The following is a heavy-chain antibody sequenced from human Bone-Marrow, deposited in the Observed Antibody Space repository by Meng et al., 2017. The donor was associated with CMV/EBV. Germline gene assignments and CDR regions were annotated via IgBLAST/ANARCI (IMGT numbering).Heavy chain of an antibody. CDR3: ARDLAPYCSSISCNAFYYGMDV. CDR1: GGSISSGSYY. Sequence: SETLSLTCTVSGGSISSGSYYWSWIRQPPGKGLEWIGYIYYSGSTNYNPSLKSRFTISVDTSKNQFSLNLISVTAADTAVYYCARDLAPYCSSISCNAFYYGMDVWGQGTTVTVSS. J-gene: IGHJ6*02. V-gene: IGHV4-61*01. CDR2: IYYSGST. D-gene: IGHD2-2*01.